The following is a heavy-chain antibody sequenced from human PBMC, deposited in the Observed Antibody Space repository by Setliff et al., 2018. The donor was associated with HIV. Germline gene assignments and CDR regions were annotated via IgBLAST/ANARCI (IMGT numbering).Heavy chain of an antibody. CDR1: GGTFSSYA. Sequence: SVKVSCKASGGTFSSYAISWVRQAPGQGLEWMGDITPILDVVNYAQKFQGRVSITADISTRTVYMELSSLTSEDTAIYYCARDHQTMLWLDYWGQGTLVTVSS. J-gene: IGHJ4*02. CDR2: ITPILDVV. D-gene: IGHD2-21*01. V-gene: IGHV1-69*10. CDR3: ARDHQTMLWLDY.